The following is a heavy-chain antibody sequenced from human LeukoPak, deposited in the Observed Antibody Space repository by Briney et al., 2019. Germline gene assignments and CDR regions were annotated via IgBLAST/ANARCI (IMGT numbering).Heavy chain of an antibody. V-gene: IGHV3-23*01. CDR3: AKDRSSGWSFSFDY. Sequence: GSLRLSCAASGFTFGSYAMSWVRQAPGKGLEWVSANSGSGGSTYYADSVKGRFTISRDNSKNTLYLQMNSLRAEDTAVYYCAKDRSSGWSFSFDYWGQGTLVTVSS. J-gene: IGHJ4*02. D-gene: IGHD6-19*01. CDR2: NSGSGGST. CDR1: GFTFGSYA.